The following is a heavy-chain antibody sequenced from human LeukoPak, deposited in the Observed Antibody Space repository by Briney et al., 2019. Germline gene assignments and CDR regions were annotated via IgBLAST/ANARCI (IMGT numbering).Heavy chain of an antibody. CDR2: ISWNSGSI. Sequence: GGSLRLSCAASGFTFDDYAMHWVRQAPGKGLEWVSGISWNSGSIGYADSVKGRFTISRDNAKNSLYLQMNSLRAEDTAVYYCARDTGSGWYYFDYWGQGTLVTVSS. J-gene: IGHJ4*02. D-gene: IGHD6-19*01. CDR1: GFTFDDYA. CDR3: ARDTGSGWYYFDY. V-gene: IGHV3-9*01.